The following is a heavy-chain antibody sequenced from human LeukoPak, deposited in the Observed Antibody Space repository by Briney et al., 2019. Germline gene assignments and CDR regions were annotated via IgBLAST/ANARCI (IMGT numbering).Heavy chain of an antibody. CDR2: ISGAGTFI. CDR1: GFTFSSYS. V-gene: IGHV3-21*01. Sequence: GGSLRLSCAASGFTFSSYSMNWVRQAPGAGLEWVASISGAGTFIYYADSVKGRFTISRDNSKNTLYLQMNSLRAEDTAVYYCARDFEISSWYRFFDIWGQGTMVTVSS. D-gene: IGHD6-13*01. CDR3: ARDFEISSWYRFFDI. J-gene: IGHJ3*02.